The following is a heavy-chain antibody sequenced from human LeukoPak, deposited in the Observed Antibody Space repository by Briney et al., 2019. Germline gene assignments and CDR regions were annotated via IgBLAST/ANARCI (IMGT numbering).Heavy chain of an antibody. Sequence: ASVKVSCKASGYSFTSYVITWMRQAPGQGREWMGWISGYNGNTVYAPNLQGRVNMATDTSTNTAYMEIKSLRSDDTAVYYCARGNEGPSDYWGQGTLVAVSS. CDR1: GYSFTSYV. V-gene: IGHV1-18*01. CDR3: ARGNEGPSDY. J-gene: IGHJ4*02. CDR2: ISGYNGNT.